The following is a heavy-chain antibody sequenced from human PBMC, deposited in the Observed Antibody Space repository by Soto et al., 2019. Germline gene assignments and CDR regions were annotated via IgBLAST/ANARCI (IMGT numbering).Heavy chain of an antibody. CDR2: IIPIFGTA. J-gene: IGHJ6*02. CDR1: CYSFTTHG. D-gene: IGHD2-2*01. CDR3: ERRPAATRYYGMDV. V-gene: IGHV1-69*06. Sequence: SVKVSCSASCYSFTTHGISWVRRAPGHGLEWMGWIIPIFGTANYAQKFQGRVTITADKSTSTAYMELSSLRSEDTAVYYCERRPAATRYYGMDVWGQGTTVTVYS.